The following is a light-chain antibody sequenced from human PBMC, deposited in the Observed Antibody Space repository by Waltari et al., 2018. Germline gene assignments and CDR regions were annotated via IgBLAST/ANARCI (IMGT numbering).Light chain of an antibody. CDR3: MQGTHWPYI. V-gene: IGKV2-30*01. CDR2: KVS. Sequence: DAILTQSPLSLPVSLGQPASIPCRSSQSLVFSDGDTYLNWFHPRPGQSPRRLIYKVSNRDSGVPDRFSGSESGSVFTLEISGVEAEDVGLYFCMQGTHWPYIFGQGTKLEI. J-gene: IGKJ2*01. CDR1: QSLVFSDGDTY.